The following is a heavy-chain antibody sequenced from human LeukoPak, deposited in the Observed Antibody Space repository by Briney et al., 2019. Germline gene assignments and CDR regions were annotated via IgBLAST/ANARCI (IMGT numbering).Heavy chain of an antibody. Sequence: GGSLRLSCEGSGFTFSNYWMGWVRQAPGKGLQWVANIKTDGSEKYYVDSVKGRFTISRDNAKNSLYLQMNSLRAEDTAVYYCARDLDYYDSSGYLYWGQGTLVTVSS. V-gene: IGHV3-7*01. CDR1: GFTFSNYW. D-gene: IGHD3-22*01. CDR3: ARDLDYYDSSGYLY. CDR2: IKTDGSEK. J-gene: IGHJ4*02.